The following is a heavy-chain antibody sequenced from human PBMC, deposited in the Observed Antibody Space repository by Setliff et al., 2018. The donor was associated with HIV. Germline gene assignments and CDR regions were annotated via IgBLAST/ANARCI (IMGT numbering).Heavy chain of an antibody. V-gene: IGHV4-39*07. CDR1: GDSISSSNYF. CDR2: FHPSGST. Sequence: PSETLSLTCAVSGDSISSSNYFWGWIRQPPGKGLEWIGSFHPSGSTSYNPSLRSRVTLSVDTSKNQFSLKLTSVTAADTALYFCAREAYFDFWGQGMLVTVSS. CDR3: AREAYFDF. J-gene: IGHJ4*02.